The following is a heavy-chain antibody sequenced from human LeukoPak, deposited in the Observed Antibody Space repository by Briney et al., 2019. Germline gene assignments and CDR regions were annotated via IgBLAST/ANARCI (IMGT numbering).Heavy chain of an antibody. CDR1: GGSISSSSYY. V-gene: IGHV4-39*01. J-gene: IGHJ6*02. Sequence: SETLSLTCTVSGGSISSSSYYWGWIRQPPGKGLEWIGSIYYSGSTYYNPSLKSRVTISVDTSKNQFSPKLSSVTAADTAVYYCARIVGASYYYYGMDVWGQGTTVTVSS. CDR3: ARIVGASYYYYGMDV. D-gene: IGHD1-26*01. CDR2: IYYSGST.